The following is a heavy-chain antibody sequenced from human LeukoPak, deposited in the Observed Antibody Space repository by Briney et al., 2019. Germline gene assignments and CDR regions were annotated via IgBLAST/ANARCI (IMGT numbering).Heavy chain of an antibody. J-gene: IGHJ5*02. CDR2: INQSGRT. CDR3: ARDGGSNNYWFDP. Sequence: PSETLSLTCALYGEPFSTYYGIWIRQPPGQGLEWIGEINQSGRTNYNPSLKSRVTISVDTSKNQFSLKLKSVTAADTAVYYCARDGGSNNYWFDPWGQGMLVSVSS. D-gene: IGHD4-23*01. CDR1: GEPFSTYY. V-gene: IGHV4-34*01.